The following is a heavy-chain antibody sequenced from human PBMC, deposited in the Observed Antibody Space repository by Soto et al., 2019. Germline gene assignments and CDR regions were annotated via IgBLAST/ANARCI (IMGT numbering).Heavy chain of an antibody. CDR3: AKDLEYSYGFVPDAFDI. CDR2: ISGSGGST. Sequence: HPGGSLRLSCAASGFTFSSYAMSWVRQAPGKGLEWVSAISGSGGSTYYADSVKGRFTISRDNSKNTLYLQMNSLRAEDTAVYYCAKDLEYSYGFVPDAFDIWGQGTMVTVSS. V-gene: IGHV3-23*01. D-gene: IGHD5-18*01. CDR1: GFTFSSYA. J-gene: IGHJ3*02.